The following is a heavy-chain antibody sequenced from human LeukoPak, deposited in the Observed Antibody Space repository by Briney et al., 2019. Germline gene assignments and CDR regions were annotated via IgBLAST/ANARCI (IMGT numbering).Heavy chain of an antibody. CDR1: GGSISSYY. CDR2: IYYSGST. V-gene: IGHV4-59*08. D-gene: IGHD4-17*01. Sequence: SETLSLTCTVSGGSISSYYWSWIRQPPGKGLEWIGYIYYSGSTNYNPSLKSRVTISVDTSKNQFSLKLSSVTAADTAVYYCARQKDYGDYVKDWYFDLWGRGTLVTVSS. J-gene: IGHJ2*01. CDR3: ARQKDYGDYVKDWYFDL.